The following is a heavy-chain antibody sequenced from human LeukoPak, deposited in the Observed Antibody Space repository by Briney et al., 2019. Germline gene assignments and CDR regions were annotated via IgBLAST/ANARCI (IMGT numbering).Heavy chain of an antibody. D-gene: IGHD3-10*01. V-gene: IGHV3-7*01. Sequence: GGSLRLSCTDSGFTFSSSWMSWVRQAPGKGLEWVANINQDGSEKYYVDSVKGRFTISRDNAKNSLYLQMNSLRAEDTAVYYCARDAISGGGHDYWGQGTLVTVSS. CDR2: INQDGSEK. CDR3: ARDAISGGGHDY. J-gene: IGHJ4*02. CDR1: GFTFSSSW.